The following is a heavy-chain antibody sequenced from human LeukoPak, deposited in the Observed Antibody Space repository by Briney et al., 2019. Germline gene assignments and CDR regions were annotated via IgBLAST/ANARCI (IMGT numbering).Heavy chain of an antibody. J-gene: IGHJ4*02. CDR1: GFAFNTYT. CDR3: ARVAGYCNSISNCYSDY. Sequence: GGSLRLSCAASGFAFNTYTMNWVRQAPGKGLEWVSSIRSTGTSVYYADSVRGRFTISRDNAKNSLYLQMNSLRAEDTAVYYCARVAGYCNSISNCYSDYWGQGTLVPVSS. D-gene: IGHD2-2*01. CDR2: IRSTGTSV. V-gene: IGHV3-21*01.